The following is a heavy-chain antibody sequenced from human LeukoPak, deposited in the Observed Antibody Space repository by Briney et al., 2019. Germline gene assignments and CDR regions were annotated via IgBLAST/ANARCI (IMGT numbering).Heavy chain of an antibody. CDR2: ISYDGTNK. CDR3: ARDQDGFGGTIDY. CDR1: GFTFSSYT. J-gene: IGHJ4*02. D-gene: IGHD3-10*01. Sequence: PGGSLRLSCAASGFTFSSYTMHWVRQAPGKGLEWVAVISYDGTNKYYADSVKGRFTLSRDNSKNTLYLQMDSLRPEDTAVYYCARDQDGFGGTIDYWGQGNLVTVSS. V-gene: IGHV3-30*03.